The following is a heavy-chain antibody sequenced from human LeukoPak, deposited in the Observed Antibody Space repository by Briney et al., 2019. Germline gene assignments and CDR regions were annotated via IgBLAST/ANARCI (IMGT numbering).Heavy chain of an antibody. V-gene: IGHV3-48*03. D-gene: IGHD3-22*01. J-gene: IGHJ3*01. CDR2: ISDSGSKT. Sequence: PGGSLRLSCAASGFSFSSYEMNWVRQAPGKGLEWVAYISDSGSKTNYADSVKGRFTTYRDNARNSLDLQMNSLRGEDTAVYYCAAYYYDNSPKSVRGKGAMVTVSS. CDR1: GFSFSSYE. CDR3: AAYYYDNSPKSV.